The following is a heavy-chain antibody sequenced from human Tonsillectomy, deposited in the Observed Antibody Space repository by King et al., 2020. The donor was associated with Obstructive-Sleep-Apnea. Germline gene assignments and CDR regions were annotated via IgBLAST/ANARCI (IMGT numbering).Heavy chain of an antibody. V-gene: IGHV3-74*03. D-gene: IGHD2-21*02. CDR3: TRVWDFCGGDCYSGAEYFQH. CDR1: GFTFSSYW. Sequence: VQLVESGGGLVQPGGSLRLSCAASGFTFSSYWMHWVRQAPGKGLVWVSRINRDGSRTTYADSVKGRFTISRDNAKNTLYLQMTSLRVEDTAVYYCTRVWDFCGGDCYSGAEYFQHWGRAPWSPSPQ. J-gene: IGHJ1*01. CDR2: INRDGSRT.